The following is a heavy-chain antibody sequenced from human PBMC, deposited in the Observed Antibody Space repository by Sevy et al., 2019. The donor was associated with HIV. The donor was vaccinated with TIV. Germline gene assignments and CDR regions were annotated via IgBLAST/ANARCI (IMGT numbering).Heavy chain of an antibody. CDR2: INPNSGGT. CDR3: AREVADYYVSSFQH. V-gene: IGHV1-2*06. D-gene: IGHD3-22*01. J-gene: IGHJ1*01. CDR1: GYTFTGYY. Sequence: ASVKVSCKASGYTFTGYYMHWVRQAPGQGLEWMGRINPNSGGTNYAQKFQGRVTMTRDTSISTAYMELSRLRSDDTAVYYCAREVADYYVSSFQHWGQGTLVTVSS.